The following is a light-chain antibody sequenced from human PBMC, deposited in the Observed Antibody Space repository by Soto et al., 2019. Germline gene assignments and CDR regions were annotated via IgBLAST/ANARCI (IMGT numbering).Light chain of an antibody. CDR3: QQYGSSPPYT. CDR1: QSVSSSH. J-gene: IGKJ2*01. Sequence: EIVLTQSPGTLSLSPGERATLSCRASQSVSSSHLAWYQQKPGQAPRLLIYGASSRATGIPDRFSGSGSGTDFTLTISRLEPEDCAVYYCQQYGSSPPYTFGQGTKVEIK. CDR2: GAS. V-gene: IGKV3-20*01.